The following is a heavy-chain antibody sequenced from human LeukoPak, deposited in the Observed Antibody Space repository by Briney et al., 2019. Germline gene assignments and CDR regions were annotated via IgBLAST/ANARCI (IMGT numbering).Heavy chain of an antibody. CDR2: ISGSGGST. V-gene: IGHV3-23*01. CDR3: AKVTYSSSAYFDY. Sequence: PGGSLRLSCAASGFTFSSYAMSWVRQAPGKGLEWVSAISGSGGSTYYADSVKGRFTISRDNSKNTLYLQTNSLRAEDTAVYYCAKVTYSSSAYFDYWGQGTLVTVSS. J-gene: IGHJ4*02. D-gene: IGHD6-6*01. CDR1: GFTFSSYA.